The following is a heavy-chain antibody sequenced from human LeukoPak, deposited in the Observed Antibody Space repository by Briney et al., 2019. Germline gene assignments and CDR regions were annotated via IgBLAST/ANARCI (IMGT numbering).Heavy chain of an antibody. CDR1: GGSISSGGYY. CDR3: ARDRGSSGWYRGAFDI. Sequence: PSQTLSLTCTVSGGSISSGGYYWSWIRQPPGKGLEWIGYIYHSGSTYYNPSLKSRVTISVDRSKNQFSLKLSSVTAADTAVYYCARDRGSSGWYRGAFDIWGQGTMVTVSS. CDR2: IYHSGST. D-gene: IGHD6-19*01. V-gene: IGHV4-30-2*01. J-gene: IGHJ3*02.